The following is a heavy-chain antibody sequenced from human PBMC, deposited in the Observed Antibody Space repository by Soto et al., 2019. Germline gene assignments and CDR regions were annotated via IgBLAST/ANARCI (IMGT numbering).Heavy chain of an antibody. J-gene: IGHJ4*02. CDR2: ISSSGSTI. D-gene: IGHD6-13*01. CDR1: GFTFSSYE. Sequence: GGSLRLSCAASGFTFSSYEMNWVRQAPGKGLEWVSYISSSGSTIYYADSVKGRFTISRDNAKNSLYLQMNSLRAEDTAVYYCARDHGSSWYLTSFDYWGQGTLVTVSS. V-gene: IGHV3-48*03. CDR3: ARDHGSSWYLTSFDY.